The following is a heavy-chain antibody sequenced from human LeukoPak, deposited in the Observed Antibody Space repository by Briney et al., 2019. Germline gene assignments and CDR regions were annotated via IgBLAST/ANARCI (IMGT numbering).Heavy chain of an antibody. V-gene: IGHV3-33*01. J-gene: IGHJ4*02. CDR1: GFTFSSYG. CDR2: IWYDGSNK. CDR3: ARAQRNPTNYYFDY. D-gene: IGHD5-24*01. Sequence: GGSLRLSCAASGFTFSSYGMHWVRQAPGKGLEWVAVIWYDGSNKYYADSVKGRFTISRDNSKNTLYLQMNSLRAGDTAAYYCARAQRNPTNYYFDYWGQGTLVTVSS.